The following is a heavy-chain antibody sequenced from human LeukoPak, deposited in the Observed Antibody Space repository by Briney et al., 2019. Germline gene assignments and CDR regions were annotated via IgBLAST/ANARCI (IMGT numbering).Heavy chain of an antibody. Sequence: PGGSLRLSCAASGFTFDDYAMHWVRQAPGKGLEWVSGISWNSGSIGYADSVKGRFTISRDNAKNTLYLQMNSLRAEDTAVYYCAMTKEGWGQGTLVTVSS. CDR2: ISWNSGSI. V-gene: IGHV3-9*01. J-gene: IGHJ4*02. CDR1: GFTFDDYA. CDR3: AMTKEG.